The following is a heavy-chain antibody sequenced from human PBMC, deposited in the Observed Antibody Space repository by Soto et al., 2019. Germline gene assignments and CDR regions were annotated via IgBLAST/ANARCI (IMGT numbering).Heavy chain of an antibody. V-gene: IGHV4-34*01. CDR1: GGSFSGYY. Sequence: PSETLSLTCAVYGGSFSGYYWSWIRQPPGKGLEWIGEINHSGSTNYNPSLKSRVTISVDTSKNQFSLKLSSVTAADTAVYYCARDPVSGSRSYAFDIWGQGTMVTVSS. J-gene: IGHJ3*02. D-gene: IGHD1-26*01. CDR2: INHSGST. CDR3: ARDPVSGSRSYAFDI.